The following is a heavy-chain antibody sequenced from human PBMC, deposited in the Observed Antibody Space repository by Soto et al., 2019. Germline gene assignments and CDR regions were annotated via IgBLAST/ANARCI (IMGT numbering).Heavy chain of an antibody. CDR3: XRLYCSGGSCLNNWFDP. V-gene: IGHV4-31*03. CDR1: GGSISSGGYY. CDR2: IYYSGST. Sequence: SETLSLTCTVSGGSISSGGYYWSWIRLHPGKGLEWIGYIYYSGSTYYNPSLKSRVTISVDTSKNQFSLKLSSVTAADTAVYYCXRLYCSGGSCLNNWFDPWGQGTPVTVSS. D-gene: IGHD2-15*01. J-gene: IGHJ5*02.